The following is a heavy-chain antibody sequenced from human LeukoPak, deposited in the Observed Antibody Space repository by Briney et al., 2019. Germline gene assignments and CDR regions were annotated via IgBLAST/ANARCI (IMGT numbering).Heavy chain of an antibody. CDR2: ISSSGSTI. Sequence: GGSLRLSCAASGFTFSSYEMNWVRQAPGKGLEWVSYISSSGSTIYYADSVKGRFTISRDNAKNSLYLQMNSLRAEDTAVYYCARTVADCGGDCYVPYYYYYYMDVWGKGTTVTVSS. V-gene: IGHV3-48*03. CDR1: GFTFSSYE. J-gene: IGHJ6*03. D-gene: IGHD2-21*02. CDR3: ARTVADCGGDCYVPYYYYYYMDV.